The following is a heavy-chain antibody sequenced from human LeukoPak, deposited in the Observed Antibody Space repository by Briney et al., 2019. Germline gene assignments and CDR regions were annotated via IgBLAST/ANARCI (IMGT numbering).Heavy chain of an antibody. V-gene: IGHV3-48*03. CDR1: GFTFSSYE. CDR3: ARDRDYYDTNSFSPDAFDI. CDR2: ISSSGSTI. D-gene: IGHD3-22*01. Sequence: PGGSLILSCAASGFTFSSYEMNWVRQGPGKGLDWVAFISSSGSTISYADSVKGRFTISRDNAKSSLYLHMNSLRAEDTAVYYCARDRDYYDTNSFSPDAFDIWGQGTMVTVSS. J-gene: IGHJ3*02.